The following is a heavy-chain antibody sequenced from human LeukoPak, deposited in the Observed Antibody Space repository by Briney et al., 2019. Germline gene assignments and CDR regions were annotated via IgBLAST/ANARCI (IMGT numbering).Heavy chain of an antibody. CDR2: ISYDGSNK. V-gene: IGHV3-30*03. CDR3: ATRIVGATGWFDP. D-gene: IGHD1-26*01. Sequence: GGSLRLSCAASGFTFSSYGMHWVRQAPGKGLEWVAVISYDGSNKYYADSVKGRFTISRDNSKNTLYLQMNSLRAEDTAVYYCATRIVGATGWFDPWGQGTLVTVSS. J-gene: IGHJ5*02. CDR1: GFTFSSYG.